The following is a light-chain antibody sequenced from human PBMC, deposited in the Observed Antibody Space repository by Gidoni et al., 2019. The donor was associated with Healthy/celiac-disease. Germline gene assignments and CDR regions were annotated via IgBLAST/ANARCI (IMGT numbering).Light chain of an antibody. V-gene: IGLV2-14*01. J-gene: IGLJ2*01. Sequence: QSALTQPASVSRSPGQSITISCTGTSSDVGGYNYVSWYQQHPGKAPKLMIYDVSNRTSGVSNRFSCSKSGNTASLTISGLQAEDEADYYCSSYTSSSTLVFGGGTKLTVL. CDR1: SSDVGGYNY. CDR3: SSYTSSSTLV. CDR2: DVS.